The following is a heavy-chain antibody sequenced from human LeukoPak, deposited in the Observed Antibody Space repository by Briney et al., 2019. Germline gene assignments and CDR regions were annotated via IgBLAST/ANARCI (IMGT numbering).Heavy chain of an antibody. D-gene: IGHD3-9*01. CDR2: IRSKATDYAT. V-gene: IGHV3-73*01. CDR3: TRRNDILAGYGFDY. J-gene: IGHJ4*02. Sequence: GGSLRLSCVASGFTLSGSAMHWVRQASGKGLEWVGRIRSKATDYATAYAASVKGRFTISRDDSKNTAYLQMNSLKTEDTAVYYCTRRNDILAGYGFDYWGQGTLVTVSS. CDR1: GFTLSGSA.